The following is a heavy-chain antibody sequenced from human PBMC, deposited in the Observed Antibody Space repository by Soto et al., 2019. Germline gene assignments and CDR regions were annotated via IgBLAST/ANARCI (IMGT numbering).Heavy chain of an antibody. CDR2: INPSGGST. V-gene: IGHV1-46*03. Sequence: GASVKVSCKASGYTFTSYYMHWVRQAPGQGLEWMGIINPSGGSTSYAQKFQGRVTMTRDTSTSTVHMELSSLRSEDTAVYYCARGGMIVVAAPYFDYWGQGTLVTVSS. J-gene: IGHJ4*02. D-gene: IGHD3-22*01. CDR3: ARGGMIVVAAPYFDY. CDR1: GYTFTSYY.